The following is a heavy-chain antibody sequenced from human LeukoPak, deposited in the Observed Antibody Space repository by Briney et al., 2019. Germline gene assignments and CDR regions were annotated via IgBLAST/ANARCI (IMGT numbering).Heavy chain of an antibody. CDR3: ARYWFGELLLGMDV. J-gene: IGHJ6*04. Sequence: SVKVSCKASGGTFSSYAISWVRQAPGQGLEWMGGIIPIFGTANYAQKFQGRVTITADESTSTAYMELSSLRSEDTAVYYCARYWFGELLLGMDVWGKGTTVTVSS. CDR2: IIPIFGTA. CDR1: GGTFSSYA. D-gene: IGHD3-10*01. V-gene: IGHV1-69*13.